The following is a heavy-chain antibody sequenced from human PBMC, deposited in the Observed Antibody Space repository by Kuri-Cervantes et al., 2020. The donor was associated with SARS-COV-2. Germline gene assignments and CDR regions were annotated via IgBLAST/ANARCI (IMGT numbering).Heavy chain of an antibody. D-gene: IGHD5-12*01. CDR1: GYTFTSYY. CDR2: INPSGGST. CDR3: ARDPLMEGWLEPFDY. J-gene: IGHJ4*02. Sequence: ASVKVSCKASGYTFTSYYMHWVRQAPGQGLEWMGIINPSGGSTSYAQKFQGRVTMTRDTSISTAYMELSRLRSDDTAVYYCARDPLMEGWLEPFDYWGQGTLVTVSS. V-gene: IGHV1-46*01.